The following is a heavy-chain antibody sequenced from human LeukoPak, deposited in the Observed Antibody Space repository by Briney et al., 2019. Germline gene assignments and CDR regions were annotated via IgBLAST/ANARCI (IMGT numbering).Heavy chain of an antibody. Sequence: GGSLRLSCAASGFLFSTYNMHWVRHSPGKGLEWLAIISYDGSTQYYADSVRGRFAISRDNSKNTLFLQMDSLGVEDTAIYFCAKGRVSKYAYGWYLEALNSWGQGTLVSVSS. CDR3: AKGRVSKYAYGWYLEALNS. CDR1: GFLFSTYN. V-gene: IGHV3-30*18. J-gene: IGHJ5*02. D-gene: IGHD3-16*01. CDR2: ISYDGSTQ.